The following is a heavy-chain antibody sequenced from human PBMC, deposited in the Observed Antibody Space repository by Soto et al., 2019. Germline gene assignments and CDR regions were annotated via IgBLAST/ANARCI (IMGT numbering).Heavy chain of an antibody. D-gene: IGHD6-6*01. CDR2: ISGSGGST. CDR3: AKAVYRSSSSDFDY. CDR1: GFTFSSYA. J-gene: IGHJ4*02. V-gene: IGHV3-23*01. Sequence: GGSLRLSCAASGFTFSSYAMSWVRQAPGKGLEWVSAISGSGGSTYYADSVKGRFTISRDNSKNTLYLQMDSLRAEDSALYYCAKAVYRSSSSDFDYWGQGTLVTVSS.